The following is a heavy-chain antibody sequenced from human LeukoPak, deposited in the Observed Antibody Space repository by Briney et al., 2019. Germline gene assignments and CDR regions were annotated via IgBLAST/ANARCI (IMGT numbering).Heavy chain of an antibody. V-gene: IGHV4-30-4*01. Sequence: SQTLSLTCTVSGGSISSGDFYWSWIRQPPGKGLEWIGYIYYSGRTYYTPSLKSRVTISLDTSKNQFSLKLSSVTAADTAVYYCARVTKDFGVVIDYWGQGTLVTVSS. D-gene: IGHD3-3*01. J-gene: IGHJ4*02. CDR1: GGSISSGDFY. CDR2: IYYSGRT. CDR3: ARVTKDFGVVIDY.